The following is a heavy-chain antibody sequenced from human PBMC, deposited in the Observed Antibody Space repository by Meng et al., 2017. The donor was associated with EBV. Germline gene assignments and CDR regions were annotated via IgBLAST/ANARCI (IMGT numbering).Heavy chain of an antibody. V-gene: IGHV1-2*06. J-gene: IGHJ4*02. D-gene: IGHD6-19*01. CDR2: INPNSGGT. CDR3: ARVGIAVAGTGDY. Sequence: VQRVQSGAEGKKPGASVKASCKASGYTFTGYYMHWVRQAPGQGLEWMGRINPNSGGTNYAQRFQGRVTMTRDTSISTAYMELSRLRSDDTAVYYCARVGIAVAGTGDYWGQGTLVTVSS. CDR1: GYTFTGYY.